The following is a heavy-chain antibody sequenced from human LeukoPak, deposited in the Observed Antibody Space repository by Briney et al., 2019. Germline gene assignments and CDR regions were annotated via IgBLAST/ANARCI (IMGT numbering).Heavy chain of an antibody. D-gene: IGHD2-2*03. CDR2: INPNSGGT. CDR3: ARDPGYWSSTSCYHYYYYYYMDV. V-gene: IGHV1-2*02. J-gene: IGHJ6*03. Sequence: ASVKVSCKASGYTFTGYYMLLVRQAPGQGLEWMGWINPNSGGTNYAQKFQGRVTMTRDTSSRTPYMELSRMRSDDTAVYYCARDPGYWSSTSCYHYYYYYYMDVLGKGTTVTVSS. CDR1: GYTFTGYY.